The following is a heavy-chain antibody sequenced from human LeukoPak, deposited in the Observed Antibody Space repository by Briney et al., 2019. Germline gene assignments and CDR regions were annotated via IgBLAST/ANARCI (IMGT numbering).Heavy chain of an antibody. V-gene: IGHV4-39*07. J-gene: IGHJ6*03. CDR2: IYYSGST. CDR1: GGSISSSNYY. CDR3: ARGWYCSGGSCYSSMDV. D-gene: IGHD2-15*01. Sequence: SETLSLTCTVSGGSISSSNYYWGWIRQPPGKGLEWIGTIYYSGSTYYNPSLKSRVTISVDTSKNQFSLKLSSVTAADTAVYYCARGWYCSGGSCYSSMDVWGKGTTVTVSS.